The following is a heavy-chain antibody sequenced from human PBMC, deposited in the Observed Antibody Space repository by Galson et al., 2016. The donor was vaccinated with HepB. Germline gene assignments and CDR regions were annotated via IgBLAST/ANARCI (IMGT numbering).Heavy chain of an antibody. V-gene: IGHV1-69*13. CDR2: IVPVFGTG. Sequence: SVKVSCKASGGTFSSDVISWVRQAPGQGLEWMGGIVPVFGTGNYAQNFQDRVTITADESTSTVHMEVSSLGADDTAVYYCATEIGPTIHHSHYRMDVWGQRTTVIVSS. D-gene: IGHD5-24*01. CDR1: GGTFSSDV. J-gene: IGHJ6*02. CDR3: ATEIGPTIHHSHYRMDV.